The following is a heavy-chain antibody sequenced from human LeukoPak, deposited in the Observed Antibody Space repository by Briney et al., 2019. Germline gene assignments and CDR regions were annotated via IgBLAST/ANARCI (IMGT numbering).Heavy chain of an antibody. CDR1: GFTFTYYA. CDR3: ARQGDTGSWYFDY. CDR2: ISHDGSNQ. D-gene: IGHD2-21*02. Sequence: PGGSLRLSCAVSGFTFTYYAMHWVRQAPGKGLEWVAVISHDGSNQQYADSVEGQVTISRDNSKSTLYLQMDSLRAGDTAVYYCARQGDTGSWYFDYWGQGTLVTVSS. V-gene: IGHV3-30-3*01. J-gene: IGHJ4*02.